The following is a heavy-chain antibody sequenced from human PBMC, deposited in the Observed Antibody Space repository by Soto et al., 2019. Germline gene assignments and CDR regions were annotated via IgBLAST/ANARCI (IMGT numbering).Heavy chain of an antibody. D-gene: IGHD2-15*01. V-gene: IGHV3-23*01. CDR3: AKVAGPVVYYYYGMDV. CDR1: GFTFRNFA. Sequence: GGSLRLSCAASGFTFRNFALSWVRQAPGKGLEWVSSISDSASSTYYADSVKGRFTISRDNSKNTLYLQMNSLRAEDTAVYFCAKVAGPVVYYYYGMDVWGQGTTVTVSS. CDR2: ISDSASST. J-gene: IGHJ6*02.